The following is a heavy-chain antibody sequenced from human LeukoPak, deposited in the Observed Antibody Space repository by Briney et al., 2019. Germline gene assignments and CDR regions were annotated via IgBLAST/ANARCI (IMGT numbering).Heavy chain of an antibody. J-gene: IGHJ4*02. V-gene: IGHV3-23*01. CDR2: ISGSGGST. CDR1: GFTFSSYA. Sequence: GGSLRLSCAASGFTFSSYAMSWVRQAPGKGLEWVSAISGSGGSTYYADSVKGRFTISRDNAKNSLYLQMNSLRAEDTAVYYCARVDGGDGYWGQGTLVTVSS. CDR3: ARVDGGDGY. D-gene: IGHD3-16*01.